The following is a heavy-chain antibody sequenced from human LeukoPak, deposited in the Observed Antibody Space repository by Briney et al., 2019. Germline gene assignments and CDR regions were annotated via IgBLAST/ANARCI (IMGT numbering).Heavy chain of an antibody. CDR3: ARDGRNCGGDCYPHYYSYYMDV. J-gene: IGHJ6*03. CDR2: INPSGGST. D-gene: IGHD2-21*02. CDR1: GYTFTSYY. V-gene: IGHV1-46*01. Sequence: RASVKVSCKASGYTFTSYYMHWVRQAPGQGLEWMGIINPSGGSTSYAQTFQGRFTMTRDMSTSTVYMELSSLRSEDTAVYYCARDGRNCGGDCYPHYYSYYMDVWGKGTTVTVSS.